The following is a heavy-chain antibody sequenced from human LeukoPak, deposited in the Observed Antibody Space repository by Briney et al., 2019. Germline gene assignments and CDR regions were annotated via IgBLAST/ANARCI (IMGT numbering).Heavy chain of an antibody. CDR3: ARQFATASADTRGYFDF. CDR2: ITYDGSA. J-gene: IGHJ4*02. V-gene: IGHV4-39*01. D-gene: IGHD2-2*01. CDR1: GASISSSNDY. Sequence: KASETLSLACSVSGASISSSNDYWGWIRQAPGKGLEWIGSITYDGSAHYNPSLMSRATILVDTSKNQFSLKLSSLTAADAAMYYCARQFATASADTRGYFDFWAREPWSPSPQ.